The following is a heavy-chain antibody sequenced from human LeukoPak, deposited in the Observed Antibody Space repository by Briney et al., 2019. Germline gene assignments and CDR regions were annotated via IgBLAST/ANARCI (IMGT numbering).Heavy chain of an antibody. D-gene: IGHD3-10*01. J-gene: IGHJ4*02. CDR1: GYTITDYY. Sequence: ASVTVSCKAFGYTITDYYIHWVRQAPGQGLEWMGWIDPNRGGTKKYAQKFQGRVTMTSDTSINTVYMELTILTSDDAAIYYCARDKSGPLDYWGQGTLVTVSS. CDR2: IDPNRGGT. V-gene: IGHV1-2*02. CDR3: ARDKSGPLDY.